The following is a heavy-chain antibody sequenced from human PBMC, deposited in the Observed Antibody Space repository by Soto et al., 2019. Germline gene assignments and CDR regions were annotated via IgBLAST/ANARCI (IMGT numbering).Heavy chain of an antibody. CDR1: GYSFTSYW. CDR3: ARALTYYYDSRVRWFDP. D-gene: IGHD3-22*01. J-gene: IGHJ5*02. V-gene: IGHV5-10-1*01. CDR2: IDPSDSYT. Sequence: ESLKISCKGSGYSFTSYWISWVRQMPGKGLEWMGRIDPSDSYTNYSPSFQGHVTISADKSISTAYLQWSSLKASDTAMYYCARALTYYYDSRVRWFDPWGQGTLVTVSS.